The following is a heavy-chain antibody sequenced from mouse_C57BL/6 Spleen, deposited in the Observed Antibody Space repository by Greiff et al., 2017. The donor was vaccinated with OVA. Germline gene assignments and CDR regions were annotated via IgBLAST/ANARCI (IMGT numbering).Heavy chain of an antibody. CDR1: GYAFSSSW. D-gene: IGHD1-1*01. V-gene: IGHV1-82*01. CDR3: ARLGYGSSFYWYFDV. CDR2: IYPGDGDT. J-gene: IGHJ1*03. Sequence: QVQLQQSGPELVKPGASVKISCKASGYAFSSSWMNWVKQRPGKGLEWIGRIYPGDGDTNYNGKFKGKATLTADKSSSTAYMQLSSLTSEDSAVYFCARLGYGSSFYWYFDVWGTGTTVTVSS.